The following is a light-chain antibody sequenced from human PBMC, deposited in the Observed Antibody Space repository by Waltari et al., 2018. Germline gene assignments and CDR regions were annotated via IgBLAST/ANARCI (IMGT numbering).Light chain of an antibody. Sequence: QSALTQPASVSGSPGQSITISCTGTSSDVGAYNRVSWYQQHPGKAPKLMIYEVSNRPSGLSNRFSGSKSGNTASLTISGLQPEDEADYYCSSYTTSSTLWVFSGGTKLTVL. CDR2: EVS. V-gene: IGLV2-14*01. J-gene: IGLJ3*02. CDR3: SSYTTSSTLWV. CDR1: SSDVGAYNR.